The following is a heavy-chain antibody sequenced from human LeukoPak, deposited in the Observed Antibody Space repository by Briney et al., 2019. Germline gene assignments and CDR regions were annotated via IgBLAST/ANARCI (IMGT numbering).Heavy chain of an antibody. D-gene: IGHD3-22*01. CDR3: ARGDDSSGYYDY. Sequence: SETLSLTCTVSGGSISSYYWRWVRQPAGKGLEWLGRIYTSGCANYNPSLKSRVTMSVDTSKNQFSLKLSSVTAADTAVYYCARGDDSSGYYDYWGQGTLVTVSS. CDR1: GGSISSYY. CDR2: IYTSGCA. J-gene: IGHJ4*02. V-gene: IGHV4-4*07.